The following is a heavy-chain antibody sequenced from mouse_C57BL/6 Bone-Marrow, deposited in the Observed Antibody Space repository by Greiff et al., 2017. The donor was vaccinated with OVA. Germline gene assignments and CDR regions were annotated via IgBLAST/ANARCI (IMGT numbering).Heavy chain of an antibody. D-gene: IGHD1-2*01. Sequence: EVKLVESGPGLVKPSQSLSLTCSVTGYSITSGYYWNWIRQFPGNKLEWMGYISYDGSNNYNPSLKNRISITRDTSKNQFFLKLNSVTTEDTATYYCARGRTTAPDVWGTGTTVTVSS. V-gene: IGHV3-6*01. CDR2: ISYDGSN. J-gene: IGHJ1*03. CDR1: GYSITSGYY. CDR3: ARGRTTAPDV.